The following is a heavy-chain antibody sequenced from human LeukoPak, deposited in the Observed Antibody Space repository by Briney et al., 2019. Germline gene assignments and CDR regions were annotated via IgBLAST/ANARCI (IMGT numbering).Heavy chain of an antibody. CDR1: GGSINSYY. D-gene: IGHD5-18*01. CDR3: ARVKRGYSLYYMDV. J-gene: IGHJ6*03. V-gene: IGHV4-59*01. CDR2: IYYSGST. Sequence: PSETLSLTCNVSGGSINSYYWSWIRQPPGKGLEWIGYIYYSGSTNYNPSLKSRVTISVDTSKNQFSLKLSSVTAADTAMYYCARVKRGYSLYYMDVWGKGTTVTVSS.